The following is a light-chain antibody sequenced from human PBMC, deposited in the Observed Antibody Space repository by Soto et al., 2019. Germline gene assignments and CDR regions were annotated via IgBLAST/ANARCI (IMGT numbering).Light chain of an antibody. CDR3: QSYDSTLSARYV. CDR2: GNI. V-gene: IGLV1-40*01. CDR1: SSNIGAGYD. J-gene: IGLJ1*01. Sequence: SVLTQPPSVSGPPGQRVTISCTGSSSNIGAGYDVHWYQQRPGTAPKLLIFGNINRPSGVPDRFSGSKSGTSASLAITGLQAEDEGDYYCQSYDSTLSARYVFGTGTKVTVL.